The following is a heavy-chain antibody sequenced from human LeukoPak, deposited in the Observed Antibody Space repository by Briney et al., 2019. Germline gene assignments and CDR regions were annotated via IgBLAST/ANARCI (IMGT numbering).Heavy chain of an antibody. CDR1: GFTFSTYN. Sequence: GGSLRLSCAASGFTFSTYNMNWVRQAPGKGLEWVSSISSSSSYIYYADSVEGRFTISRDNAKNSLYLQMNSLRAEDTAVYYCARGHSSSWYSSGMDVWGQGTTVTVSS. CDR3: ARGHSSSWYSSGMDV. V-gene: IGHV3-21*01. CDR2: ISSSSSYI. D-gene: IGHD6-13*01. J-gene: IGHJ6*02.